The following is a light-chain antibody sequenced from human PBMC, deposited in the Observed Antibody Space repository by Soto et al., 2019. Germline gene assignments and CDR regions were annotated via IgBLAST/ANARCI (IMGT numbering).Light chain of an antibody. CDR2: AAS. V-gene: IGKV1-39*01. J-gene: IGKJ5*01. CDR1: QSISSY. CDR3: QQSYSTLRT. Sequence: DIQMTQSPSSLSASVGDRVTITCRASQSISSYLNWYQQKPGKAPKLLIYAASSLQSGVPSRFSGSGSGTDLTLTISSLQPEDFATYYCQQSYSTLRTFGQGTRL.